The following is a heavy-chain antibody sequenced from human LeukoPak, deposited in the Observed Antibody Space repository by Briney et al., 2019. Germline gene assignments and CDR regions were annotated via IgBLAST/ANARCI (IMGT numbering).Heavy chain of an antibody. Sequence: GRSLRLSCAASGFSFSSYGIHWVRQAPGKGLEWVAVIWYDGSNKYYADSVKGRFTISRDNSKNTLYLQMNSLRAEDTAVYYCARDVPRYCSGGSCYLPWFDPWGQGTLVTVSS. CDR2: IWYDGSNK. D-gene: IGHD2-15*01. CDR1: GFSFSSYG. J-gene: IGHJ5*02. CDR3: ARDVPRYCSGGSCYLPWFDP. V-gene: IGHV3-33*08.